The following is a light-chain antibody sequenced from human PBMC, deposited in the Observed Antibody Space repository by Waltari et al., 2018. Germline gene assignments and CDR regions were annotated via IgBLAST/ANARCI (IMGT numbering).Light chain of an antibody. CDR2: TND. Sequence: QSVLAQPPSASGTPGQVVTISCSGSSSNIGGNGVSWYQQLPGTAPKLLIHTNDQRPSGVPDRFSASKSGTSASLAISGLQSEDEAHYFCAAWDDALNGRVFGGGTKVTVL. V-gene: IGLV1-44*01. CDR1: SSNIGGNG. J-gene: IGLJ3*02. CDR3: AAWDDALNGRV.